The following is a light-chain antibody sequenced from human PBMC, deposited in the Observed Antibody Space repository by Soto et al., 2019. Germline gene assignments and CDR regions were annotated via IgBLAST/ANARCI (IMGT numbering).Light chain of an antibody. V-gene: IGKV3-20*01. CDR2: GAS. CDR1: QSVSSSY. Sequence: EIVLTQSPGTLSLSPGERATLSCRASQSVSSSYLAWYQQKPGQAPRLLIYGASSRATGIPDRFSGSGSGTAFTLTISRLEPEDFAVYYCQQYGSSRGITFGPGTKVDIK. J-gene: IGKJ3*01. CDR3: QQYGSSRGIT.